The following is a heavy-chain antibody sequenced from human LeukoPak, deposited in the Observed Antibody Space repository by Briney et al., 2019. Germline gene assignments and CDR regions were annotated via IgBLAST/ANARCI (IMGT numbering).Heavy chain of an antibody. V-gene: IGHV1-18*04. D-gene: IGHD6-13*01. J-gene: IGHJ4*02. CDR1: GYTFTSYY. CDR2: ISAYNGNT. Sequence: ASVKVSCKASGYTFTSYYMHWVRQAPGQGLEWMGWISAYNGNTNYAQKLQGRVTMTTDTSTSTAYMELRSLRSDDTAVYYCARDIEQQLVLSYWGQGTLVTVSS. CDR3: ARDIEQQLVLSY.